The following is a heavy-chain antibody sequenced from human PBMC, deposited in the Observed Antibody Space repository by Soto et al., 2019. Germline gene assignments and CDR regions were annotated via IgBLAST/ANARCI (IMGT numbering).Heavy chain of an antibody. CDR1: GYTFTSYG. D-gene: IGHD2-2*03. J-gene: IGHJ3*02. V-gene: IGHV1-8*02. Sequence: ASVKVSCKXSGYTFTSYGISWVRQATGQGLEWMGWMNPNSGNTGYAQKFQGRVTMTRNTSISTAYMELSSLRSEDTAVYYCALDKGVGGAFDIWGQGTMVTVSS. CDR3: ALDKGVGGAFDI. CDR2: MNPNSGNT.